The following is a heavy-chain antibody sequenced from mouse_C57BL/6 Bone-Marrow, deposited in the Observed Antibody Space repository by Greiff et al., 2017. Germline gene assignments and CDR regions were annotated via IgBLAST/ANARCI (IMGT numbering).Heavy chain of an antibody. D-gene: IGHD1-1*01. CDR3: ARRYYYGSGRYFDV. CDR1: GFTFSSYG. CDR2: ISSGGSYT. Sequence: EVKLMESGGDLVKPGGSLKLSCAASGFTFSSYGMSWVRQTPDKRLEWVATISSGGSYTSSPDSVKGRFTISSDNATNTLYLQMSSRKYEDTAMYYCARRYYYGSGRYFDVWGTGTTVTVSS. J-gene: IGHJ1*03. V-gene: IGHV5-6*02.